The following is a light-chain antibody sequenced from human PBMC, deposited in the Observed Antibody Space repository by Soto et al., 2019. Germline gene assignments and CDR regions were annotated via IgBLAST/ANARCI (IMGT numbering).Light chain of an antibody. CDR1: QSVSGY. CDR2: ADS. V-gene: IGKV3-11*01. J-gene: IGKJ5*01. CDR3: QQRYNWPIT. Sequence: EIVVTHSPATLSVSPWERATLSFRASQSVSGYIGWYQQKPGQAPRLLIYADSNRATGIPARFSGSGSGTDFTLTISSLEPEDFSVYYCQQRYNWPITFGQGTRLEIK.